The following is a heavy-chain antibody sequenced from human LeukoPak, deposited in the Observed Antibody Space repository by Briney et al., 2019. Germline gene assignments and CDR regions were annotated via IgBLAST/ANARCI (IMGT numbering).Heavy chain of an antibody. Sequence: PGGSRRLSCAASGFTFSSYSMNWVRQAPGKGLEWVSSISSSSSYIYYADSVKGRFTISRDNAKNSLYLQMNSLRAEDTALYYCAKGQGIAAPYYYYGMDVWGQGTTVTVSS. CDR1: GFTFSSYS. V-gene: IGHV3-21*04. CDR3: AKGQGIAAPYYYYGMDV. J-gene: IGHJ6*02. D-gene: IGHD6-13*01. CDR2: ISSSSSYI.